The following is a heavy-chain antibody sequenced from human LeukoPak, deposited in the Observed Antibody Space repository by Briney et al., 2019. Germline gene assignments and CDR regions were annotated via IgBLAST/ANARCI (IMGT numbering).Heavy chain of an antibody. CDR1: GFTFSSYG. J-gene: IGHJ4*02. CDR3: ARDRSYDFWSGYSTPDY. CDR2: IWYDGSNK. Sequence: PPGRSLRLSCAASGFTFSSYGMHWVRQAPGKGLEWVAVIWYDGSNKYYADSVKGRFTISRDNSKNTLDLQMNSLRAEDTAVYYCARDRSYDFWSGYSTPDYWGQGTLVTVSS. D-gene: IGHD3-3*01. V-gene: IGHV3-33*01.